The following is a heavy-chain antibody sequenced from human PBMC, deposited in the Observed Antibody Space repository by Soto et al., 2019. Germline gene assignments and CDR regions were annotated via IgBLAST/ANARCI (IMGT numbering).Heavy chain of an antibody. V-gene: IGHV1-69*13. CDR1: GGTFSSYA. CDR2: IIPIFGTA. Sequence: ASVKVSCKASGGTFSSYAISWVRQAPGQGLEWMGGIIPIFGTANYAQKFQGRVTITADESTSTAYMELSSLRSEDTAVYYCGLVAYSYGYYWIDYWGQGTLVTVSS. J-gene: IGHJ4*02. CDR3: GLVAYSYGYYWIDY. D-gene: IGHD5-18*01.